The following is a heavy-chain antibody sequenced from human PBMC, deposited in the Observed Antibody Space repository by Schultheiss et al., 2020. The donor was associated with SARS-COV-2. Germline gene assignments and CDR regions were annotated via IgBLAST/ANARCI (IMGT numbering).Heavy chain of an antibody. CDR3: ARARGYDLRSSFDY. D-gene: IGHD5-12*01. J-gene: IGHJ4*02. Sequence: GGSLRLSCAASGFTFSSYDMHWVRQATGKGLEWVSAIGTAGDTYYPGSVKGRFTISRENAKNSLYLQMNSLRSEDTALYYCARARGYDLRSSFDYWGQGTLVTVSS. V-gene: IGHV3-13*01. CDR2: IGTAGDT. CDR1: GFTFSSYD.